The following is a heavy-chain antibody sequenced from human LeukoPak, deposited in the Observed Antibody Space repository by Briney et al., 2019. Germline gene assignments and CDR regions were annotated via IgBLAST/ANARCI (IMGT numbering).Heavy chain of an antibody. J-gene: IGHJ4*02. CDR2: IYSGGST. D-gene: IGHD2-15*01. CDR1: GFTFSSNY. Sequence: PGGSLRLSCAASGFTFSSNYMSWVRQAPGKGLEWVSVIYSGGSTYYADSVKGRSTVSRDNSKNTLYLQMNSLRAEDTAVYYCAKTPGDCTGGTCYSFDYWGQGSLVAVSS. V-gene: IGHV3-53*01. CDR3: AKTPGDCTGGTCYSFDY.